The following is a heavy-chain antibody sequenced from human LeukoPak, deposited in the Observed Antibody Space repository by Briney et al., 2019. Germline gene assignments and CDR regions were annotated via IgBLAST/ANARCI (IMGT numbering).Heavy chain of an antibody. D-gene: IGHD1-1*01. CDR2: INPNSGGT. J-gene: IGHJ4*02. V-gene: IGHV1-2*02. Sequence: ASVKLSCKASGYTFSDYYTHWVRQAPGQGLELIGWINPNSGGTRYAQQFQGRVTMTRDTSIGTVYMELSTLRSDDTAVYYCARDLSTSSNWELDYWGQGTLVTVSS. CDR1: GYTFSDYY. CDR3: ARDLSTSSNWELDY.